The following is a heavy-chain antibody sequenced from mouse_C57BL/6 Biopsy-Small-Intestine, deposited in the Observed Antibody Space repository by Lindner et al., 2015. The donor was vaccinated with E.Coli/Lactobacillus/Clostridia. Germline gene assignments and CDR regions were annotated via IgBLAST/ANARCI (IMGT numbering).Heavy chain of an antibody. J-gene: IGHJ2*01. V-gene: IGHV1-9*01. CDR2: IVPGSDST. Sequence: VQLQESGAELMKPGASVKLSCKATGYTFNGYWIEWIKQRPGHGLEWIGEIVPGSDSTNYNEKFKGKATFTTDTSSNTAYMQLRSLATEDSAIYYCARNWGGYFDYWGQGTTLTVSS. D-gene: IGHD4-1*01. CDR1: GYTFNGYW. CDR3: ARNWGGYFDY.